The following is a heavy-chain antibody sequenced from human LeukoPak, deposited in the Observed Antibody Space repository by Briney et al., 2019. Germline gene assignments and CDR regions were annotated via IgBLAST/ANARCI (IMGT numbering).Heavy chain of an antibody. V-gene: IGHV1-18*01. CDR2: ISAYNGNT. D-gene: IGHD3-22*01. CDR1: GYTFTSYG. Sequence: PEASVKVSCKASGYTFTSYGISWVRQAPGQGLEWMGWISAYNGNTNYAQKLQGRVTMTTDTSTSTAYMELRSLRSDDTAVYYCARDLRAYSSGYTDYWGQGTLVTVSS. CDR3: ARDLRAYSSGYTDY. J-gene: IGHJ4*02.